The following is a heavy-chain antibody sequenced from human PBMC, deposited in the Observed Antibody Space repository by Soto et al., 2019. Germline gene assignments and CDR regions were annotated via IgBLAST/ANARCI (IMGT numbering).Heavy chain of an antibody. CDR1: GADINTYS. D-gene: IGHD2-21*02. V-gene: IGHV4-4*07. J-gene: IGHJ3*02. CDR2: IYTGST. Sequence: SETLSLTCSVSGADINTYSWTWIRQPAGKGLEWIGRIYTGSTNYNPSLKSRVTMSVDTSKNQFSLKLTSVTAADTAVYFCAVTRGGAHPHDIWGQGTMVTVSS. CDR3: AVTRGGAHPHDI.